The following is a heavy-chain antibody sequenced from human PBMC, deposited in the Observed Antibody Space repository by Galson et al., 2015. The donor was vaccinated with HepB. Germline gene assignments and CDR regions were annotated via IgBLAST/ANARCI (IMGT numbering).Heavy chain of an antibody. CDR3: ARDRGYYDRYWYFDL. V-gene: IGHV6-1*01. CDR2: THYRSKWYN. J-gene: IGHJ2*01. Sequence: CAISGDSVSSSSAAWNWIRQSPSRGLEWLGRTHYRSKWYNDYAVSVKSRITINPDTSKNQFSLQLNSVTPEDTAVYYCARDRGYYDRYWYFDLWGRGTLVTVSS. D-gene: IGHD3-22*01. CDR1: GDSVSSSSAA.